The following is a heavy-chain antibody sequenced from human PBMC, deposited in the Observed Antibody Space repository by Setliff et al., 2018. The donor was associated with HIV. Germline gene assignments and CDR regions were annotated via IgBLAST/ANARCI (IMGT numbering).Heavy chain of an antibody. D-gene: IGHD2-21*02. CDR3: AAGYCGGDCYSRQSYFDY. CDR2: IIPIFGTA. J-gene: IGHJ4*02. V-gene: IGHV1-69*13. Sequence: SVKVSCKASGGTFSSHAISWVRQAPGQGLEWMGGIIPIFGTANYAQKFQGRVTITADASTSTAYMELSSLRSEDTAVYYCAAGYCGGDCYSRQSYFDYWGQGTLVTVSS. CDR1: GGTFSSHA.